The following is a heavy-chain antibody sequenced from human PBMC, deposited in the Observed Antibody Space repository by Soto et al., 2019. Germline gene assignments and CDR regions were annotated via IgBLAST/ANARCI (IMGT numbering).Heavy chain of an antibody. CDR3: ARIGVVAGLPQNFDL. Sequence: GGALRLSCAASGFTVSGNYISLVRQAPGKGLEWVSVIHSDGNTYHSGSVWGRFTISRDNSKNTVFLQMNSLRAEDTAVYFCARIGVVAGLPQNFDLWGRGTLVTVSS. CDR2: IHSDGNT. J-gene: IGHJ2*01. V-gene: IGHV3-53*01. D-gene: IGHD6-6*01. CDR1: GFTVSGNY.